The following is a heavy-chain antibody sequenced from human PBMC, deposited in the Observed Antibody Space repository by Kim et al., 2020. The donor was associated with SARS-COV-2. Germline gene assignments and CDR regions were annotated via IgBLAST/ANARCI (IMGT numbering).Heavy chain of an antibody. D-gene: IGHD2-21*01. V-gene: IGHV7-4-1*02. CDR3: AREEELWSYCDY. CDR1: GYTFGSYV. J-gene: IGHJ4*02. Sequence: ASVKVSCKASGYTFGSYVLSWVRQAPGQALEWMGYINTKTGTPEFAQGFTGRFVFSFDTSASTAYLQINGLKAEDTAVYYCAREEELWSYCDYWGQGTRVTVSS. CDR2: INTKTGTP.